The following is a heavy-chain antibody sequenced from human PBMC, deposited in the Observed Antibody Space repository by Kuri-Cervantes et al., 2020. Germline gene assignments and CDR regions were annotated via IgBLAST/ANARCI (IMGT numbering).Heavy chain of an antibody. V-gene: IGHV3-64*02. J-gene: IGHJ4*02. CDR2: ISCNGGIT. CDR3: ARVAVTTDFDY. D-gene: IGHD4-17*01. CDR1: GFTFSTYS. Sequence: LSLTCAASGFTFSTYSMRWVRQAPGKGLEYVSPISCNGGITYYADSVKGRFTISRDKSKNMLYLQMGSLRAEDTAVYYCARVAVTTDFDYWGQGTLVTVSS.